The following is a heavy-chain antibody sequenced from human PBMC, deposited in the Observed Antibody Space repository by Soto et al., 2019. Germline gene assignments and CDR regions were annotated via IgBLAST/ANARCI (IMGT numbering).Heavy chain of an antibody. CDR3: AKDHAYYDILTGYLGPDY. V-gene: IGHV3-23*01. D-gene: IGHD3-9*01. CDR2: ISGSGGST. J-gene: IGHJ4*02. CDR1: GFTFSSYA. Sequence: PGGSLRLSCAASGFTFSSYAMSWVRQAPGKGLEWVSAISGSGGSTYYADSVKGRFTISRDNSKNTLYLQMNSLRAEDTAVYYCAKDHAYYDILTGYLGPDYWGQGTLVTVSS.